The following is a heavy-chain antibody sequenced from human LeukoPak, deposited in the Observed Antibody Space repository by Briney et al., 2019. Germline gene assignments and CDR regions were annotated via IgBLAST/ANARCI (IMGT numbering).Heavy chain of an antibody. CDR3: ARAGKPHAFDI. Sequence: PGGSLRLSCAASGFTFSSYWMSWVRQAPGKGLEWVANINQDGSEKYYVDSVKGRFTISGDNAKNSLYLQMNSLRAEDTAVYYCARAGKPHAFDIWGQGTMVTVSS. D-gene: IGHD1-14*01. V-gene: IGHV3-7*04. J-gene: IGHJ3*02. CDR1: GFTFSSYW. CDR2: INQDGSEK.